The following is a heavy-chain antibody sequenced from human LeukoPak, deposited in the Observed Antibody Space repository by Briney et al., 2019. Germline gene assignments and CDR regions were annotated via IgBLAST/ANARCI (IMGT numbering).Heavy chain of an antibody. CDR2: IYYSGST. CDR1: GGSISSYY. Sequence: SETLSLTCTVSGGSISSYYWGWIRQPPGKGLEWIGSIYYSGSTYYNPSLKSRVTISVDTSKNQFSLKLSSVTAADTAVYYCARAMYYYGSGSYPAAIYWGQGTLVTVSS. J-gene: IGHJ4*02. D-gene: IGHD3-10*01. V-gene: IGHV4-39*07. CDR3: ARAMYYYGSGSYPAAIY.